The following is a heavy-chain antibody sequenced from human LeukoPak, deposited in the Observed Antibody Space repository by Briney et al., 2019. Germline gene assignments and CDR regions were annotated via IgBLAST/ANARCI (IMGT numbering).Heavy chain of an antibody. V-gene: IGHV3-23*01. Sequence: GGSLRLSCAASGFTFSSYAMSWVRQAPGKGLDWVSAISGSAGNTYYADSVKGRFTISRDNSKNTLYLQMNSLRAEDTAVYYCAKDATYYYGTNRGYWGQGTLVTVSS. CDR2: ISGSAGNT. CDR3: AKDATYYYGTNRGY. J-gene: IGHJ4*02. D-gene: IGHD3-10*01. CDR1: GFTFSSYA.